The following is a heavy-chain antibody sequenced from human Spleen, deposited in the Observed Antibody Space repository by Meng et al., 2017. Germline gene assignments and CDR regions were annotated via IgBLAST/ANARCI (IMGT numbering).Heavy chain of an antibody. CDR3: AREAGWLHLLDY. Sequence: GESLKISCAASGFTFDDYCMSWVRQAPGKGLQWVSGISWNGGSTGYADSVKGRFTISRDNAKNSLYLQVNSLRAEDTAVYYCAREAGWLHLLDYWGQGALVTVSS. J-gene: IGHJ4*02. V-gene: IGHV3-20*04. D-gene: IGHD5-24*01. CDR2: ISWNGGST. CDR1: GFTFDDYC.